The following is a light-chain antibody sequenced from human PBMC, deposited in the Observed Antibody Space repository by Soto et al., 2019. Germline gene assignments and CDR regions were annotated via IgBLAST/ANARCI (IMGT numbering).Light chain of an antibody. J-gene: IGKJ2*01. CDR2: QVS. CDR3: MQGTHWPPYT. CDR1: QSLAYIDGNTY. V-gene: IGKV2-30*01. Sequence: DVVMTQSPLSLPVTLGQPASISCRSSQSLAYIDGNTYLNWFRQRPGQSPRRLIYQVSNRDSGVPDRFSGSGSGTDFTLKISRVEADDVGVYYCMQGTHWPPYTFGQGTKLEIK.